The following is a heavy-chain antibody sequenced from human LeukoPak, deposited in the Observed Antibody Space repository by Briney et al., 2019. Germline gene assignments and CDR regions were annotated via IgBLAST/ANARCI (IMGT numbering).Heavy chain of an antibody. J-gene: IGHJ4*02. D-gene: IGHD3-16*01. CDR1: GFTFSSYA. CDR3: AKESFTFGAVTALFDY. Sequence: GGSLRLSCAASGFTFSSYAMSWVRQAPGKGLEGVSAISGSGGSTYYADSVKGRFTISRDNSKNTLYLQMNSLRAEDTAVYYCAKESFTFGAVTALFDYWGQGTLVTVSS. CDR2: ISGSGGST. V-gene: IGHV3-23*01.